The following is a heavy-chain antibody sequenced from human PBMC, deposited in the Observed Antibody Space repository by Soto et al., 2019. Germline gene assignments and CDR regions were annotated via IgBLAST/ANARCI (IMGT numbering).Heavy chain of an antibody. Sequence: ASVKVSCKASGYTFTSYGISWVRQAPGQGLEWMGWISAYNGNTNYAQKLQGRVTMTTDTSTSTAYMELRSLRSDDTAVYYCARDWYCSSTSCYVGWWFDPWGQGTLVTVSS. CDR1: GYTFTSYG. D-gene: IGHD2-2*01. CDR3: ARDWYCSSTSCYVGWWFDP. J-gene: IGHJ5*02. CDR2: ISAYNGNT. V-gene: IGHV1-18*01.